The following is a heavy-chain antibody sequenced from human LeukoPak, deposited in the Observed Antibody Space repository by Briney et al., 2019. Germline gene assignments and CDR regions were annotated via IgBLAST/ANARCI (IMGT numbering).Heavy chain of an antibody. D-gene: IGHD4-11*01. CDR2: ISAHNGNT. CDR1: GYIFTSYG. V-gene: IGHV1-18*01. J-gene: IGHJ4*02. Sequence: ASVKVSCKASGYIFTSYGIIWVRQAPGQGLQWMGWISAHNGNTNYAQKLQGRVTMTTDTSTSTVYMELRSLRSDDTAAYYCARAQTTPLLDYWGQGTLVTVSS. CDR3: ARAQTTPLLDY.